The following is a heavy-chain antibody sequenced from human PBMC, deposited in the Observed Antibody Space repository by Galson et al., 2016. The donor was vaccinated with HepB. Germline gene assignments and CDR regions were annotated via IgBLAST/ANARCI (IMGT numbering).Heavy chain of an antibody. D-gene: IGHD4-11*01. Sequence: SLRLSCAASGFIFRSNGMSWVRQAPGKGLEWVSLISYDGSNKYYADSVKCRFTISRDNSKNTLYLQMNSLRAEDTAVYFCAKVGATVTTYYFDYWGQGTLVTVSS. J-gene: IGHJ4*02. CDR3: AKVGATVTTYYFDY. CDR2: ISYDGSNK. CDR1: GFIFRSNG. V-gene: IGHV3-30*18.